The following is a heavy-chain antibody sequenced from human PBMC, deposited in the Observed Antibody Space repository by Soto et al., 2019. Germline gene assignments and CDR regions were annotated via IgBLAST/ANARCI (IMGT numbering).Heavy chain of an antibody. J-gene: IGHJ4*02. CDR2: ISYDGSNK. CDR1: GFTFSSYG. CDR3: AKDGVVRTYYFDY. V-gene: IGHV3-30*18. Sequence: QVQLVESGGGVVQPGRSLRLSCAASGFTFSSYGMHWVRQAPGKGLEWVAVISYDGSNKYYADSVKGRFTISRDNSKNTLYLQMNSLRAEDTAVYYCAKDGVVRTYYFDYWGQGTLVPVSS. D-gene: IGHD2-8*01.